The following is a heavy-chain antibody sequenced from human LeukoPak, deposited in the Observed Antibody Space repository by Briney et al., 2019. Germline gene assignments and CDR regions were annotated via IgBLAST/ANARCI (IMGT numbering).Heavy chain of an antibody. CDR1: GGTFSSYA. D-gene: IGHD5-18*01. CDR2: IIPICGTA. V-gene: IGHV1-69*05. CDR3: ATGSRRIQLWFSY. J-gene: IGHJ4*02. Sequence: SVKVSCKASGGTFSSYAISWVRQAPGQGLEWMGGIIPICGTANYAQKFQRRVTITTDESTSTAYMELRSLRSEDTAVYSCATGSRRIQLWFSYWGQGTLVTVSS.